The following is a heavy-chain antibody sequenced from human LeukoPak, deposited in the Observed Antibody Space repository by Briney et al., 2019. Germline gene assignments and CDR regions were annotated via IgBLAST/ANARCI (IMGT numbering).Heavy chain of an antibody. J-gene: IGHJ6*03. Sequence: SETLSLTCTVSGGSISSYYWSWIRQPPGKGLEWVGYIYYSGSTNYTPSLKSRVTISIDTSKNQFSLRVSDVTAADTAKYYCARDAPGVAEYYYYYMDVWGKGTTVTVSS. CDR2: IYYSGST. CDR3: ARDAPGVAEYYYYYMDV. CDR1: GGSISSYY. D-gene: IGHD3-3*01. V-gene: IGHV4-59*12.